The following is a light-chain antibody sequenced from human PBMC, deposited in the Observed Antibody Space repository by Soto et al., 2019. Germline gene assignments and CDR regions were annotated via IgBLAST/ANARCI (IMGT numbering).Light chain of an antibody. J-gene: IGLJ3*02. Sequence: QSALTQPASVSGSPGQSITISCTGTSSDVGSYNLVSWYQQHPGKAPKLMIYEVSKRPSGVSNRFSGSKSGNTASLTISGLQAEDEADYYCCSYAGSSTFEVFGGGTMLTVL. CDR3: CSYAGSSTFEV. CDR1: SSDVGSYNL. CDR2: EVS. V-gene: IGLV2-23*02.